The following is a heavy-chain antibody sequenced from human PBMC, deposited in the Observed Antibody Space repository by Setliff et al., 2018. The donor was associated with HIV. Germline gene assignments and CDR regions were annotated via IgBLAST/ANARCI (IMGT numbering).Heavy chain of an antibody. CDR2: VYSNGNT. Sequence: SETLSLTCTVSGGSISGHYWSWIRQTSGKGLEWIGYVYSNGNTDYNPSLKSRVTISVDTSKNQFSLKLPSVTAADTAVYYCARLPDINSWPFDYWARGTLVTVSS. D-gene: IGHD6-13*01. CDR3: ARLPDINSWPFDY. V-gene: IGHV4-59*11. J-gene: IGHJ4*02. CDR1: GGSISGHY.